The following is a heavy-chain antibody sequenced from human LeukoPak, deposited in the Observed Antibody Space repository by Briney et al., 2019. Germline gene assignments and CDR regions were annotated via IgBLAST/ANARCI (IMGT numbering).Heavy chain of an antibody. CDR3: ARIGYSTSWANFDY. D-gene: IGHD6-13*01. CDR1: GFTFRNYG. J-gene: IGHJ4*02. V-gene: IGHV3-30*02. Sequence: PGGSLRLSCAASGFTFRNYGMHWVRQAPGKGLGWVASIRTDGGEKYHADSVQGRFSISRDNSKNTLYLQMDSLRAEDTALYYCARIGYSTSWANFDYWGQGTLVTVCS. CDR2: IRTDGGEK.